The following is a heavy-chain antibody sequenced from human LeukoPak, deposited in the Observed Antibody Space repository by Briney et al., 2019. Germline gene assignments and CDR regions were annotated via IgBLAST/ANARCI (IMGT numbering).Heavy chain of an antibody. J-gene: IGHJ4*02. CDR2: IRGSDTTT. V-gene: IGHV3-48*04. CDR1: GFTFTSYS. D-gene: IGHD5-12*01. Sequence: PGGSLRLSCAASGFTFTSYSMNWVRQAPGKGLEWVSYIRGSDTTTYYADFVKGRFTISRDNAKNSVYLQMNSRRVEDTAVYYCARDSGYEFDFWGQGTLVTVSS. CDR3: ARDSGYEFDF.